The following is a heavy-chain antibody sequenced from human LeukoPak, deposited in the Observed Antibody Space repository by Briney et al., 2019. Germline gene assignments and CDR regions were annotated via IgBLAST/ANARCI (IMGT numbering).Heavy chain of an antibody. D-gene: IGHD2-8*01. CDR3: ARMVFGIMTGYYHDS. Sequence: SETLSLTCNVSGVSISSHYWSWLRQPPGKGLEWIGYRYHNGNSNYSPSLRSRVTVSIDMSKSQVSLSLNSVTAADTAVYYCARMVFGIMTGYYHDSWGQGTLVTVSS. V-gene: IGHV4-59*11. CDR1: GVSISSHY. CDR2: RYHNGNS. J-gene: IGHJ4*02.